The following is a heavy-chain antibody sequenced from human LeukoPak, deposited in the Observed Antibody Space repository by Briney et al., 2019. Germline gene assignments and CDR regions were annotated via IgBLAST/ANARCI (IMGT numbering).Heavy chain of an antibody. J-gene: IGHJ4*02. CDR1: GYTFTGYY. D-gene: IGHD3-10*01. V-gene: IGHV1-2*02. CDR2: INPSSGGT. Sequence: GASVKVSCKASGYTFTGYYIHWVRQAPGQGLEWMGWINPSSGGTNYGQKFQGRVTMTRDTSINTVYMELSRLTSDDTALYYCARDRMQFASGPENDFDYWGRGTLVTVSS. CDR3: ARDRMQFASGPENDFDY.